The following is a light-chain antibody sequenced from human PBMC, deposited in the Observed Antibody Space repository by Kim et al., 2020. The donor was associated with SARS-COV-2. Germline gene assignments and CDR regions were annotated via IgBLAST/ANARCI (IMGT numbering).Light chain of an antibody. Sequence: VSPGHAATITCSGDKLGDKYVSWYLQKPGQSPVLVLYQDIKRPSGIPERFSGSNSGNTATLTIRGTQAMDEADYYCQTWDTSTVIFGGGTQLTVL. V-gene: IGLV3-1*01. CDR1: KLGDKY. CDR2: QDI. CDR3: QTWDTSTVI. J-gene: IGLJ2*01.